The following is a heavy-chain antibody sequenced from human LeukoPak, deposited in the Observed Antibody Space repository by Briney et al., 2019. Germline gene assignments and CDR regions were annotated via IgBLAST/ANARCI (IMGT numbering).Heavy chain of an antibody. Sequence: SETLSLTCSVSGGSLSNYYWTWIRRPPGKGLEWIGYIYSSGSANYNPSLKGRVNISIDTSENQFSLKLSSVTAADTAVHYCARRSWGSDFDYWGQGALVTVSS. CDR1: GGSLSNYY. CDR3: ARRSWGSDFDY. J-gene: IGHJ4*02. CDR2: IYSSGSA. D-gene: IGHD3-16*01. V-gene: IGHV4-59*01.